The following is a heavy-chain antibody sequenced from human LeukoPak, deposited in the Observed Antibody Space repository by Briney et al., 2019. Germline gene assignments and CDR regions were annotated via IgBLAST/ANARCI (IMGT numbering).Heavy chain of an antibody. CDR2: IWSDGKNK. CDR1: GFSFSNFG. CDR3: VRERGPYNDFDI. J-gene: IGHJ3*02. Sequence: PGGSLRLSCAASGFSFSNFGMHWVRQAPGKGLEWVSVIWSDGKNKFYADAVKGRFTIFRDNSKKTLDLQLSSLRAEDTALYYCVRERGPYNDFDIWGQGTMVTVSS. V-gene: IGHV3-33*01. D-gene: IGHD2-21*01.